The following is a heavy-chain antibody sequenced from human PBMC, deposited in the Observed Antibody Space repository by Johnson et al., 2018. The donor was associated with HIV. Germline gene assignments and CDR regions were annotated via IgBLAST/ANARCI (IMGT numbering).Heavy chain of an antibody. J-gene: IGHJ3*02. Sequence: VQLVESGGGLVQPGGSLRLSCAASGFTFSSYWMHWVRQAPGKGLVWVSRINSDGSSTSYADSVKGRFTISRDNAKNTLYLQMNSLRAEDTAVYSCARDKAVGYSSGWHAFDIWGQGTMVTVSS. CDR3: ARDKAVGYSSGWHAFDI. CDR2: INSDGSST. V-gene: IGHV3-74*01. D-gene: IGHD6-19*01. CDR1: GFTFSSYW.